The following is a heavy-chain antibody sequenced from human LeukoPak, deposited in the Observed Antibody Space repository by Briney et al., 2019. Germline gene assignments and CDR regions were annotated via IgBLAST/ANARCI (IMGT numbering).Heavy chain of an antibody. D-gene: IGHD3-9*01. CDR2: IIPIFGTA. J-gene: IGHJ6*03. CDR1: GGTFSSYA. CDR3: ARVTSNDILTGYFKSRYYYYYMDV. Sequence: ASVKVSCKASGGTFSSYAISWVRQAPGQGLEWMGGIIPIFGTANYAQKFQGRVTITADKSTSTAYMELSSLRSEDTAVYYCARVTSNDILTGYFKSRYYYYYMDVWGKGTTVTISS. V-gene: IGHV1-69*06.